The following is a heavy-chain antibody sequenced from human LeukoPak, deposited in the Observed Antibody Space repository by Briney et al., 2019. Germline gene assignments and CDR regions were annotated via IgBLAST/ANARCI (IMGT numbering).Heavy chain of an antibody. CDR3: ARDYDSNWFDP. CDR2: ISYDGSNK. D-gene: IGHD3-3*01. J-gene: IGHJ5*02. V-gene: IGHV3-30-3*01. CDR1: GFTFSSYA. Sequence: GGSLRLSCAASGFTFSSYAMRWVRQAPGKGLEWVAVISYDGSNKYYADSVKGRFTISRDNSKNPVYLQMNSLRAEDTAVYYCARDYDSNWFDPWGQGTLVTVSS.